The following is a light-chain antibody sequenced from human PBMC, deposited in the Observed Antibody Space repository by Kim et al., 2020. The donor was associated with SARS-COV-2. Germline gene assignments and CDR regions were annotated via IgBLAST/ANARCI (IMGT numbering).Light chain of an antibody. V-gene: IGKV1-17*01. CDR2: AAS. CDR3: LQHNSYPRYT. Sequence: DIQMTQSPSSLSASVGDRVTITCRASQGIRKDLGWYQQKPGKVPKLLIYAASNLESGVPSRFSGSGSGTEFSLTISGLQPEDFATYYCLQHNSYPRYTFGQGTKLEI. J-gene: IGKJ2*01. CDR1: QGIRKD.